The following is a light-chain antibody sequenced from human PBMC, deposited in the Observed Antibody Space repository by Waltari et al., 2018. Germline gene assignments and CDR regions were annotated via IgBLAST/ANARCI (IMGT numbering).Light chain of an antibody. J-gene: IGLJ2*01. V-gene: IGLV4-69*01. CDR2: VNNDGSH. CDR3: QTWDTGIVL. Sequence: QPLLTQSPSASASLGASVTLTCTLSDGHSNYAIAWHQQQPGKGPRYLMKVNNDGSHNKGDGIPDRFSGSSSGTERYLTISSRQSDDEADYFCQTWDTGIVLFGGGTRLTVL. CDR1: DGHSNYA.